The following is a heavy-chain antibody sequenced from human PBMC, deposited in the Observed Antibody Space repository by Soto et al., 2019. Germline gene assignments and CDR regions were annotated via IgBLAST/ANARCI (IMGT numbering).Heavy chain of an antibody. V-gene: IGHV1-18*01. Sequence: QLEQSGPEVKKPGASVKVSCKAFGYTFNDYSISWVRQAPGQGLLWMAWIPPYSGRTNYAQKFQGRVTMTTDTSTNIAYMELRSLRSDDTAVYYCARRHGDISSAAGFDSWGQGTLVTVSS. CDR3: ARRHGDISSAAGFDS. CDR1: GYTFNDYS. CDR2: IPPYSGRT. D-gene: IGHD4-17*01. J-gene: IGHJ4*02.